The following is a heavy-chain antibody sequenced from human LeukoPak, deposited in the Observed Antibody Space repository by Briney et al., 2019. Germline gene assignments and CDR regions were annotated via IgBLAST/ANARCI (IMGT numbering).Heavy chain of an antibody. J-gene: IGHJ4*02. V-gene: IGHV4-39*01. CDR3: ARHQPRQWLQHFDY. CDR2: IYYSGST. CDR1: GGSISSSSYY. D-gene: IGHD6-19*01. Sequence: SETLSLTCTVSGGSISSSSYYWGWIRQPPGKGLEWIGSIYYSGSTNYNPSLKSRVTISVDTSKNQFSLKLSSVTAADTAVYYCARHQPRQWLQHFDYWGQGTLVTVSS.